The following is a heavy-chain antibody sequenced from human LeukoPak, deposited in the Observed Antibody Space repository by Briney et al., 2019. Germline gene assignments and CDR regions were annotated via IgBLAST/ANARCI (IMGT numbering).Heavy chain of an antibody. V-gene: IGHV1-18*01. CDR2: ISAYNGNT. CDR3: ARVVTGSYYIDY. Sequence: ASVKVSCKASGYTFTSYSFSWVRQAPGQGLEWLGWISAYNGNTNYAQKIQGRVTMTTDTSTSTTYMELGSLKSDDTAVYYCARVVTGSYYIDYWGQGTLVTVSS. CDR1: GYTFTSYS. D-gene: IGHD1-26*01. J-gene: IGHJ4*02.